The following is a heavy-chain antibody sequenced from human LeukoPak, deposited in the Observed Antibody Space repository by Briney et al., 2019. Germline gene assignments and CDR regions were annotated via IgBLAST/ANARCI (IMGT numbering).Heavy chain of an antibody. Sequence: SETLSLTCTVSSGSIRTSYCSWIRQPPGKGLEWIGYIYYSGSTNYNPSLKSRVTISVDTSKNQFSLKLSSVTAADTAVYYCARARVDFWSGNLRFDYWGQGTLVTVSS. CDR1: SGSIRTSY. CDR2: IYYSGST. D-gene: IGHD3-3*01. V-gene: IGHV4-59*12. J-gene: IGHJ4*02. CDR3: ARARVDFWSGNLRFDY.